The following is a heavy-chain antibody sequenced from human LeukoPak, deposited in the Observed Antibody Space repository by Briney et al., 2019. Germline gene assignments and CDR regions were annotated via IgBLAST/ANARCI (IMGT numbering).Heavy chain of an antibody. J-gene: IGHJ4*02. CDR1: GGSISSGGYY. CDR3: ARGSNYPDY. V-gene: IGHV4-30-2*01. CDR2: IYHSGST. Sequence: SETLSLTCTVSGGSISSGGYYWSWIRRPPGKGLEWIGYIYHSGSTYYNPSLKSRVTISVDRSKNQFSLKLSSVTAADTAVYYCARGSNYPDYWGQGTLVTVSS.